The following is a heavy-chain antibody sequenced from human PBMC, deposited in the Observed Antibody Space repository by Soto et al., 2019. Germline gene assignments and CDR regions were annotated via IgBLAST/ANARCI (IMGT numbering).Heavy chain of an antibody. V-gene: IGHV3-49*04. Sequence: PGGSLRLSCTASGFTFGDYAMSWVRQAPGKGLEWVGFIRSKAYGGTTEYAASVKGRFTISRDDSKSIAYLQMNSLKTEDTAVYYCTRDQPGLYYDFWSGSLAGYYGMDVWGQGTTVTVSS. CDR1: GFTFGDYA. CDR3: TRDQPGLYYDFWSGSLAGYYGMDV. D-gene: IGHD3-3*01. CDR2: IRSKAYGGTT. J-gene: IGHJ6*02.